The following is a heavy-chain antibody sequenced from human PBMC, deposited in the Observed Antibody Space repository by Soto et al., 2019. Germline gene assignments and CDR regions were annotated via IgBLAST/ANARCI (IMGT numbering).Heavy chain of an antibody. D-gene: IGHD3-16*01. CDR2: ISTYNGNT. CDR3: ARYYGSFASDY. V-gene: IGHV1-18*01. J-gene: IGHJ4*02. CDR1: GYTFTSYG. Sequence: QIQLVQSGIEVKTPGASVKVSCKTSGYTFTSYGITWVRQAPGQGLEWMGWISTYNGNTYYAQKLQGRVTMTTDTSTTTVYMELRSLRSDDTAVYYCARYYGSFASDYWGQGTLVTVPS.